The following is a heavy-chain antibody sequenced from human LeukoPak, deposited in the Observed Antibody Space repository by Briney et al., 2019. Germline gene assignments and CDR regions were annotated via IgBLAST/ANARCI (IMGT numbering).Heavy chain of an antibody. CDR3: ARDVVGAPDDY. CDR2: IYTSAST. CDR1: GGSISNYY. D-gene: IGHD2-15*01. V-gene: IGHV4-4*07. J-gene: IGHJ4*02. Sequence: PSETLSLTCTVSGGSISNYYWSWLRQPAGKGLEWIGRIYTSASTNYNPSLRSRVTMSVDASKNQLSLKLTSVTAADTAVYYCARDVVGAPDDYWGQGILVTVSS.